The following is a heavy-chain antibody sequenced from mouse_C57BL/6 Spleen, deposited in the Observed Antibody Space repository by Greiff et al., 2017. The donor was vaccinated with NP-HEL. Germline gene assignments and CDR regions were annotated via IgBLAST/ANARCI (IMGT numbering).Heavy chain of an antibody. CDR1: GYSITSGYD. J-gene: IGHJ4*01. CDR2: ISYSGST. V-gene: IGHV3-1*01. CDR3: AREGERYAMDY. Sequence: EVKLVESGPGMVKPSQSLSLTCTVTGYSITSGYDWHWIRHFPGNKLEWMGYISYSGSTNYNPSLKSRISITHDTSKNHFFLKLNSVTTEDTATYYCAREGERYAMDYWGQGTSVTVSS.